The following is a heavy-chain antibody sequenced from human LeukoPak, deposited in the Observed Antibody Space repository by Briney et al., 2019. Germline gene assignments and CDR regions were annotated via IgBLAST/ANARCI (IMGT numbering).Heavy chain of an antibody. Sequence: SETLSLTCTVSGGSISSSSYYWGWIRQPPGKGLEWIGSISYSGSTYYNPSLKSRVTISVDTSKNQFSLKLSSVTAADTAVYYCAREKGRVVVSTTDVAECFDPWGQGTLVTVSS. CDR1: GGSISSSSYY. D-gene: IGHD2-2*01. J-gene: IGHJ5*02. V-gene: IGHV4-39*07. CDR3: AREKGRVVVSTTDVAECFDP. CDR2: ISYSGST.